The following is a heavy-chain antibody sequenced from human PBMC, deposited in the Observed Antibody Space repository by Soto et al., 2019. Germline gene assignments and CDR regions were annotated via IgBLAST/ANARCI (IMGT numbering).Heavy chain of an antibody. CDR2: IYWDGES. J-gene: IGHJ4*02. Sequence: QITLKEAGPTLVKPTETLTLTCTFSGFSFTTTRMGVSWTRQPPGKALEWLAIIYWDGESRYNPLLRRRLTLTEDTSKNPEVLTMTNMDPKDTATYYCAHRDSTATTTYFYSWGQGIPVTVAS. V-gene: IGHV2-5*02. D-gene: IGHD1-1*01. CDR3: AHRDSTATTTYFYS. CDR1: GFSFTTTRMG.